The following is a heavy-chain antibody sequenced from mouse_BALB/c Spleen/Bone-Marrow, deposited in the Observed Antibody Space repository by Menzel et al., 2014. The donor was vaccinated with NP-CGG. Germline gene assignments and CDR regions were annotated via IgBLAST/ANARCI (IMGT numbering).Heavy chain of an antibody. Sequence: EVQLVESGAELVKPGASVKLSCTASGFYIKDTYMHWVKQRPEQGLEWIGRIDPANGNTKYNPKFQGKASITADTSSNTAYLQLSSLTSEDTAVYYCASYVYGYYFDYWGQGTTLTVSS. CDR3: ASYVYGYYFDY. CDR1: GFYIKDTY. V-gene: IGHV14-3*02. D-gene: IGHD2-2*01. J-gene: IGHJ2*01. CDR2: IDPANGNT.